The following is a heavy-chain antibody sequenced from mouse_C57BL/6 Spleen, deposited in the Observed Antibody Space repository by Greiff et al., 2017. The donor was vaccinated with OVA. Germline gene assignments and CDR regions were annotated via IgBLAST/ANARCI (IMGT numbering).Heavy chain of an antibody. V-gene: IGHV1-26*01. CDR2: INPNNGGT. J-gene: IGHJ1*03. D-gene: IGHD2-2*01. CDR3: ASGSRLGYFDV. CDR1: GYTFTDYY. Sequence: EVQLQQSGPELVKPGASVKISCKASGYTFTDYYMNWVKQSHGKSLEWIGDINPNNGGTSYNQKFKGKATLTVDKSSSTAYMELRSLTSEDSAVYYCASGSRLGYFDVWGTGTTVTVSS.